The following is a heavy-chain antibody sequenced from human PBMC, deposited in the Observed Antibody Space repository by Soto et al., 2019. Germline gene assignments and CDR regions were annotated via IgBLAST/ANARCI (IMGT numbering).Heavy chain of an antibody. Sequence: ASVKVSCKASGDTFTTYDINWVRQATGHGLEWMGWINPNSGNIGYAQRFQGRVTMTRDTAIRTAYMEVSSLRSDDTAVYYCATGRDQGYYYYGMDVWGQGTTVTVSS. V-gene: IGHV1-8*01. D-gene: IGHD2-2*01. CDR2: INPNSGNI. CDR1: GDTFTTYD. CDR3: ATGRDQGYYYYGMDV. J-gene: IGHJ6*02.